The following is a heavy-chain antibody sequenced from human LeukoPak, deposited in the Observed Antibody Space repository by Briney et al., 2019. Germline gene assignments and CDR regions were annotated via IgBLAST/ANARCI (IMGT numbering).Heavy chain of an antibody. CDR1: GFTVSSNY. J-gene: IGHJ4*02. Sequence: PGGSLRLSCGACGFTVSSNYMSWVRQAPGKGLEWVSVIYSGGSTYYADSVKGRFTISRDNSKNTLYLQMNSLRAEDTAVYYCARDRDKYDFWSGYLRWGQGTLVTVSS. D-gene: IGHD3-3*01. CDR2: IYSGGST. V-gene: IGHV3-66*02. CDR3: ARDRDKYDFWSGYLR.